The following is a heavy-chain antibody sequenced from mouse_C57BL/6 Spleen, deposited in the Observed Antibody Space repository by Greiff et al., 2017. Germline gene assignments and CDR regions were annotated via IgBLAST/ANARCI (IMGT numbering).Heavy chain of an antibody. D-gene: IGHD1-1*01. CDR1: GYSFTSYY. CDR3: ARNGYGSSYDWYFDV. V-gene: IGHV1-66*01. Sequence: QVQLQQSGPELVKPGASVKISCKASGYSFTSYYIHWVKQRPGQGLEWIGWIYPGSGNTKYNEKFKGKATLTADTSSSTAYMQLSSLTSEDSAVYYCARNGYGSSYDWYFDVWGTGTTVTVSS. J-gene: IGHJ1*03. CDR2: IYPGSGNT.